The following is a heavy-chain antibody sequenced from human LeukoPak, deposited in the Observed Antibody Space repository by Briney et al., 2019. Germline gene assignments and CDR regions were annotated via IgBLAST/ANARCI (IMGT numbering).Heavy chain of an antibody. CDR3: AREQWLAYGMDV. CDR2: INYTGQR. V-gene: IGHV1-18*01. Sequence: ASVKVSCKASGYTFTRYGISWVRQAPGQGLEWMGWINYTGQRNYAQKFQGRVTMTTETSTNTAYTELRSLRLDDTAVYFCAREQWLAYGMDVWGQGTTVTVSS. D-gene: IGHD6-19*01. CDR1: GYTFTRYG. J-gene: IGHJ6*02.